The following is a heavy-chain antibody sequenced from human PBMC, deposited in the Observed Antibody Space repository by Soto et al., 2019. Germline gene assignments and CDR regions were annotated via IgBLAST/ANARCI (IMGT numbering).Heavy chain of an antibody. J-gene: IGHJ4*02. CDR1: GGSISSGGYY. V-gene: IGHV4-31*03. CDR2: IYYSGST. CDR3: AKEADISGYHPDY. Sequence: SETLSLTCTVSGGSISSGGYYWSWIRQHPGKGLEWIGYIYYSGSTFCNPSLKSRVTMSLDTSKNQFSLNLYSVTAEDTAVYYCAKEADISGYHPDYWGQGTQVTVSS. D-gene: IGHD3-22*01.